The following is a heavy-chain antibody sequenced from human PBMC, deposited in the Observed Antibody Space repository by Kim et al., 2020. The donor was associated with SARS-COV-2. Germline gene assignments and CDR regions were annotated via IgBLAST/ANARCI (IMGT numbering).Heavy chain of an antibody. CDR1: GFSFNNNW. Sequence: GESLKISCKGSGFSFNNNWVAWVRQMPGKGLEWMGIIYPSDSDIRYSPSFQGHVTISADTSTSTAYVQWSSLKASDTAIYYCSRLAQGGTPSVALWWSLDLWGRGTQVTVSS. CDR3: SRLAQGGTPSVALWWSLDL. J-gene: IGHJ2*01. D-gene: IGHD6-19*01. V-gene: IGHV5-51*01. CDR2: IYPSDSDI.